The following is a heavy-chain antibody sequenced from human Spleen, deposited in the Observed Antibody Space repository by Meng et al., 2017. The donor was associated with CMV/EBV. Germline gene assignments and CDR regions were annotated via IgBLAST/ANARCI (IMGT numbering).Heavy chain of an antibody. J-gene: IGHJ4*02. CDR2: IRYDGINK. Sequence: GESLKISCAASGFTFNSYGMHWVRQAPDKGLEWVTFIRYDGINKYYADSVKGRFTISRDNSKNTLYLQMNSLRAEDTAVYYCAKDRRITMIVVVKPHYFDYWGQGTLVTVSS. D-gene: IGHD3-22*01. V-gene: IGHV3-30*02. CDR3: AKDRRITMIVVVKPHYFDY. CDR1: GFTFNSYG.